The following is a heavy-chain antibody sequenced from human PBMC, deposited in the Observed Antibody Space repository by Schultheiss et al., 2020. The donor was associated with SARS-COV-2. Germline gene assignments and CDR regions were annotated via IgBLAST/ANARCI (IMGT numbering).Heavy chain of an antibody. V-gene: IGHV3-64D*06. J-gene: IGHJ4*02. D-gene: IGHD6-13*01. CDR1: GFTFSSYA. Sequence: GGSLRLSCAASGFTFSSYAMSWVRQAPGKGLEYVSAISSNGGSTYYADSVKGRFTISRDNSKNTLYLQMSSLRAEDTAVYYCAREGAGTEGFDYWGQGTLVTVSS. CDR2: ISSNGGST. CDR3: AREGAGTEGFDY.